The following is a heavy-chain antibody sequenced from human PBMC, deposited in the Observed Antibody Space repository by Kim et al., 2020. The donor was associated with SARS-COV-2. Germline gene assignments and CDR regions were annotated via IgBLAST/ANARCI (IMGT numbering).Heavy chain of an antibody. D-gene: IGHD3-3*01. CDR3: ARVEGITIIGVVIIGAFDI. CDR2: IYYSGST. Sequence: SETLSLTCTVSGGSISSGGYYWSWIRQHPGKGLEWIGYIYYSGSTYYNPSLKSRVTISVDTSKNQFSLKLSSVTAADTAVYYCARVEGITIIGVVIIGAFDIWGQGTMDTVSS. V-gene: IGHV4-31*03. J-gene: IGHJ3*02. CDR1: GGSISSGGYY.